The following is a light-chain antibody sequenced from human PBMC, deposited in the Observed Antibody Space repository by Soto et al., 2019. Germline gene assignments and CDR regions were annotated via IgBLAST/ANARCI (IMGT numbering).Light chain of an antibody. CDR3: QQYNSYSRT. V-gene: IGKV3-15*01. CDR1: QTVSTS. J-gene: IGKJ1*01. Sequence: EIVMTHSPATLSVSPGERATLSCRASQTVSTSLAWYQQKPGQAPRLLIYGASARASGVPARFSGSGSGTEFTLTISSLQPDDFATYYCQQYNSYSRTFGQGTKVDIK. CDR2: GAS.